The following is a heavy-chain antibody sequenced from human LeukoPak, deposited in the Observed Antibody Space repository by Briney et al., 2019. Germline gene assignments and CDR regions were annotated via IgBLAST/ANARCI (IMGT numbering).Heavy chain of an antibody. Sequence: PGRSLRLSCAASGFTFSSYAMHWVRQAPGKGLEWVAVISYDGSNKYYADSVKGRFTISRDDSKNTLYLQMNSLRAEDTAVYYCASLTGYSYGPYYYYYMDVWGKGTTVTVSS. V-gene: IGHV3-30-3*01. CDR1: GFTFSSYA. D-gene: IGHD5-18*01. J-gene: IGHJ6*03. CDR3: ASLTGYSYGPYYYYYMDV. CDR2: ISYDGSNK.